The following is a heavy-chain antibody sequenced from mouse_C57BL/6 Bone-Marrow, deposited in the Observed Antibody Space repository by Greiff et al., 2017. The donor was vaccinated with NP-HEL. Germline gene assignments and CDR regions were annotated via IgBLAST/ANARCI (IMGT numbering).Heavy chain of an antibody. J-gene: IGHJ2*01. CDR1: GFSFNTYA. CDR2: IRSKSNNYAT. D-gene: IGHD2-1*01. V-gene: IGHV10-1*01. Sequence: EVKVVESGGGLVQPKGSLKLSCAASGFSFNTYAMNWVRQAPGKGLEWVARIRSKSNNYATYYADSVKDRFTISRDDSESMLYLQMNNLKTEDTAMYYCVRQYYGNSFDYWGQGTTLTVSS. CDR3: VRQYYGNSFDY.